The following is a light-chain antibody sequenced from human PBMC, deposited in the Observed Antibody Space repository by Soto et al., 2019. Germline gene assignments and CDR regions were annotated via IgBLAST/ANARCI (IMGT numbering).Light chain of an antibody. Sequence: DIQMTQSPSTLSASVGDRITITCRASQSIIRWLAWYQQKPGKAPKLLMYRASTLESGVPSRFSGSGSGTEFTLTISSLQPDDFATHYCQQYGTYLWTFGQGTKVDIK. CDR2: RAS. CDR3: QQYGTYLWT. V-gene: IGKV1-5*03. J-gene: IGKJ1*01. CDR1: QSIIRW.